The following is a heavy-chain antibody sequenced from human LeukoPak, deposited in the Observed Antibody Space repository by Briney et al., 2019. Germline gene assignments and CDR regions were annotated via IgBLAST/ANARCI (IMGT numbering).Heavy chain of an antibody. J-gene: IGHJ6*02. CDR1: GFTVSRNY. CDR2: TYSDGST. V-gene: IGHV3-53*01. D-gene: IGHD1-1*01. CDR3: ARDGGSSTKEPTGGYYYYGMDV. Sequence: PGGSLRLSCAASGFTVSRNYMSWVRQAPGKGLEWVSFTYSDGSTSFTESVKGRFTIPRDNSKNTLSLQLNSLRVEDTAVYYCARDGGSSTKEPTGGYYYYGMDVWGQGTTVTVSS.